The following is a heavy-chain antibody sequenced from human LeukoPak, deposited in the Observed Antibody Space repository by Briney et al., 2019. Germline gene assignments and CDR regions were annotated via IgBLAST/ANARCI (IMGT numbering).Heavy chain of an antibody. J-gene: IGHJ4*02. CDR1: GFTFSSYG. CDR3: AKDFYSSSWPHGDHFDY. Sequence: GGSLRLSCAASGFTFSSYGMHWVRQAPGKGLEWVAVISYDGSNKYYADSVKGRFTISRDNSKNTLYLQMNSLRAEDTAVYYCAKDFYSSSWPHGDHFDYWGQGTLVTVSS. D-gene: IGHD6-13*01. V-gene: IGHV3-30*18. CDR2: ISYDGSNK.